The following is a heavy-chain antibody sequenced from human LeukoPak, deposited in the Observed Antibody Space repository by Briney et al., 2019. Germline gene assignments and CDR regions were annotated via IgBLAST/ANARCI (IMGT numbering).Heavy chain of an antibody. CDR1: GFTFSKYA. D-gene: IGHD3-10*01. CDR3: AKYISDSGAYYAFDY. Sequence: GGSLRLSCAASGFTFSKYAMTWVRQAPGKGLEWVSAITASGTTTYYADSVKGRFTISRDDSKNTLSMQMDSLSAEDTALYYCAKYISDSGAYYAFDYWGQGTLVTVSS. CDR2: ITASGTTT. J-gene: IGHJ4*02. V-gene: IGHV3-23*01.